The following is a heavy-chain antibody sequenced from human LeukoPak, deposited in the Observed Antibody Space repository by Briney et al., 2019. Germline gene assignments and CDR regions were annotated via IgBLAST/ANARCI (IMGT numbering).Heavy chain of an antibody. J-gene: IGHJ5*02. V-gene: IGHV3-15*01. CDR2: IKSETHGGTT. D-gene: IGHD3-16*02. CDR1: GFTFSKAW. CDR3: TTLTEYYDFVWGSYRSGS. Sequence: GGSLRLSCAASGFTFSKAWMNWVRQAPGKGLEWAGRIKSETHGGTTDYAAPVKGRFTISRDDSRNTLYLQMNGLKTEDTAVYYCTTLTEYYDFVWGSYRSGSWGQGALVTVSS.